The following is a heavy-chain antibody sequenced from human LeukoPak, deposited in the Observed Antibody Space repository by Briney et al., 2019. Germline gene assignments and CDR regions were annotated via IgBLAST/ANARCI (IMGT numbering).Heavy chain of an antibody. V-gene: IGHV4-39*01. J-gene: IGHJ4*02. D-gene: IGHD3/OR15-3a*01. CDR2: IYYTGNT. CDR3: ARQTGSGLFILP. Sequence: WETLSLTCTGSGVSISSSYSYWGWIRQPPGMGLEWIGSIYYTGNTYYSASLKSQVSISIDTSKNQFSLKLTSVTAADTAVYYCARQTGSGLFILPGGQGTQVTVSS. CDR1: GVSISSSYSY.